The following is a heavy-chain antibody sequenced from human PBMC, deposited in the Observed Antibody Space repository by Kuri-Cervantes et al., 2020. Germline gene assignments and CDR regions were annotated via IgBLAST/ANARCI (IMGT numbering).Heavy chain of an antibody. V-gene: IGHV1-3*01. D-gene: IGHD4-11*01. CDR3: ARESSNYALDY. J-gene: IGHJ4*02. Sequence: ASVKVSCKASGYTFTSYAIHWVRQAPGQRLEWMGWINVGYGNTKYSQKFQGRVTITRDTSASTAYMDLSSLRSEDTAMYYCARESSNYALDYWGQGTLVTVSS. CDR1: GYTFTSYA. CDR2: INVGYGNT.